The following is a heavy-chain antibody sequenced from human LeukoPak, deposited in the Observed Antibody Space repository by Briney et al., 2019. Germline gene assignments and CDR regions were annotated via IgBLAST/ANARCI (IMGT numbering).Heavy chain of an antibody. J-gene: IGHJ6*02. V-gene: IGHV3-9*01. Sequence: GGSLRLSCAASGFTFDDYAMHWVRQAPGKGLEWVSGISWNSGSIGYADSVKGRFTISRDNAKNSLYLQMNSLRAEDTALYYCAEVASGYEARSYYYYGMDVWGQGTTVTVSS. CDR2: ISWNSGSI. CDR3: AEVASGYEARSYYYYGMDV. D-gene: IGHD5-12*01. CDR1: GFTFDDYA.